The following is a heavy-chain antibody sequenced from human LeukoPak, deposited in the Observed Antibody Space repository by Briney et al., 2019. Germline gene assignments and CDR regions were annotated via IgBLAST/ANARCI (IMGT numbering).Heavy chain of an antibody. CDR2: ISGSAGST. V-gene: IGHV3-23*01. D-gene: IGHD3-10*01. CDR3: ARAPGGSGSHYFDY. CDR1: GFTFSTYA. Sequence: GGSLRLSCAASGFTFSTYAMTWVRQAPGKGLEWVSGISGSAGSTYYADSVKGRFTISRDNSKNSLYLQMNSLRAEDTAVYYCARAPGGSGSHYFDYWGQGTLVAVSS. J-gene: IGHJ4*02.